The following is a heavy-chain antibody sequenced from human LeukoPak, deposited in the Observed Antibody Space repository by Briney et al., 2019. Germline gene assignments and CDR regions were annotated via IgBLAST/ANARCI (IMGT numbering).Heavy chain of an antibody. CDR2: IRYDGSNK. V-gene: IGHV3-30*02. CDR1: GFSFSSYG. Sequence: GGSLRLSCAASGFSFSSYGMHWVRQAPGKGLEWVAFIRYDGSNKYYADSVKGRFAISRDNSKNTLYLQMNSLRAGDTAVYYCAKPHFDDWGQGTLVTVSS. CDR3: AKPHFDD. J-gene: IGHJ4*02.